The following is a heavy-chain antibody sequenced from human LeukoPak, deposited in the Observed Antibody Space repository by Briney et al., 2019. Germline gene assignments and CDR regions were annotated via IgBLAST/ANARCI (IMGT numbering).Heavy chain of an antibody. CDR2: VVSDGRAK. Sequence: PGGSLRLSCAASGFTFNNAWMSWVRLAPGKGLEWVANVVSDGRAKYYVDSVKGRFTISRDNVKNSLYLQMNSLRVEDTAVYYCARNNYYARDHWGQGIQVTVAS. V-gene: IGHV3-7*01. CDR1: GFTFNNAW. D-gene: IGHD3-22*01. J-gene: IGHJ5*02. CDR3: ARNNYYARDH.